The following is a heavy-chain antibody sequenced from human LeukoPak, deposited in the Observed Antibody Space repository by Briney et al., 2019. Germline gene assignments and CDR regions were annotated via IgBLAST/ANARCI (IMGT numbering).Heavy chain of an antibody. CDR1: GYTFTSYD. Sequence: ASVTVSCKASGYTFTSYDINWVRQATGQGLEWMGWMNPNSGNTGYAQKFQGRVTMTRNTSISTAYMELSRLRSDDTAVYYCARAPSIVVVPAALFGSNWFDPWGQGTLVTVSS. CDR3: ARAPSIVVVPAALFGSNWFDP. V-gene: IGHV1-8*01. CDR2: MNPNSGNT. D-gene: IGHD2-2*01. J-gene: IGHJ5*02.